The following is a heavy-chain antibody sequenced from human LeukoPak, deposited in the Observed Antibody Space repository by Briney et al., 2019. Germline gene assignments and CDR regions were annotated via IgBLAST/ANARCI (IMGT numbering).Heavy chain of an antibody. CDR1: GFTFSSYA. CDR2: ISYDGSNK. J-gene: IGHJ4*02. CDR3: ARANRGSSWYEDSDS. D-gene: IGHD6-13*01. Sequence: PGGSLRLSCAASGFTFSSYAMHWVRQAPGKGLEWVAVISYDGSNKYYADSVKGRFTIPRDNAKNSLYLQMYSLRAEDTAVYYCARANRGSSWYEDSDSWGQGTLVTVSS. V-gene: IGHV3-30-3*01.